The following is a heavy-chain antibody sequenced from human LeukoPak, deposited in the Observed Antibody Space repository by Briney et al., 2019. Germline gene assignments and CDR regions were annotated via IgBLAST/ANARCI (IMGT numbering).Heavy chain of an antibody. V-gene: IGHV1-18*01. J-gene: IGHJ4*02. CDR1: GYTFTSYG. D-gene: IGHD3-22*01. CDR3: ARGAYYYDSSGYSSFAY. Sequence: ASVKVSCKASGYTFTSYGISWVRQAPGQGLEWMGWISAYNGNTNYAQKLQGRVTMTTDTSTSTAYMELRSLRSDDTAVYYCARGAYYYDSSGYSSFAYWGQGTLVTVSS. CDR2: ISAYNGNT.